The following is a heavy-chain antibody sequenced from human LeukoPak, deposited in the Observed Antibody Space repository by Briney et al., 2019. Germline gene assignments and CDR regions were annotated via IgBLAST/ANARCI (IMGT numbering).Heavy chain of an antibody. D-gene: IGHD6-19*01. Sequence: GGSLRLSCAASGFAFDDYAMHWVRQAPGKGLVWVSRINSDGSSPNYADSVKGRFTISRDNAKNTLYLQMNSLRAEDTAVYYCVRDFAPQTYSSGWYDYWGQGTLVTVSS. CDR3: VRDFAPQTYSSGWYDY. V-gene: IGHV3-74*01. J-gene: IGHJ4*02. CDR2: INSDGSSP. CDR1: GFAFDDYA.